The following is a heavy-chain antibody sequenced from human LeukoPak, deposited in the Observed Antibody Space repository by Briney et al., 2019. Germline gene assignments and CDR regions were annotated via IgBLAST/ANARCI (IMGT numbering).Heavy chain of an antibody. CDR3: AIEGGRQWLVTGTLDS. D-gene: IGHD6-19*01. CDR2: IYHGSA. Sequence: PSETLSLTCTVSSGSVESSRYYWTWIRQPPGKGLEWIGYIYHGSATYNPSLESRVTISMDTSKNQFSLKVTSVTAAYTAVYYCAIEGGRQWLVTGTLDSWGQGTLVTVSS. CDR1: SGSVESSRYY. J-gene: IGHJ5*01. V-gene: IGHV4-61*01.